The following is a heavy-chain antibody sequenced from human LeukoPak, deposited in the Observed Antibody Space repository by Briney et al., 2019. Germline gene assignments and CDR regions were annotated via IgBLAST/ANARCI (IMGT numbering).Heavy chain of an antibody. Sequence: GGSLRLSCAASGFTVSSSSMNWVRQAPGKGLEWVSVIYSGGSTSYEDSVKGRCTNSRDISNNTLFLQMNSLRAEDTGVYYCARGGSYFDYWGQGTLVSVSS. V-gene: IGHV3-66*01. D-gene: IGHD3-16*01. CDR1: GFTVSSSS. J-gene: IGHJ4*02. CDR3: ARGGSYFDY. CDR2: IYSGGST.